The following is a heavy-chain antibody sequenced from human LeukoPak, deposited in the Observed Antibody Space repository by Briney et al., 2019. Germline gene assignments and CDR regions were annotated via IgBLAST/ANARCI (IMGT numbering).Heavy chain of an antibody. V-gene: IGHV3-53*01. D-gene: IGHD1-14*01. Sequence: GGSLRLSCAASGFTVITNDMTWVRQAPGKGLVWVSVLYSDSNTKYADSVQGRFTISRDNSKNTLYLEMNSLSPDDTAVYYCARGVEPLAANTLAYWGQGTLVTVSS. J-gene: IGHJ4*02. CDR2: LYSDSNT. CDR1: GFTVITND. CDR3: ARGVEPLAANTLAY.